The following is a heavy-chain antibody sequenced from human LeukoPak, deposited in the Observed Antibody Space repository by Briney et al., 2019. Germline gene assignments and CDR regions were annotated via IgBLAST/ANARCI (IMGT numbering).Heavy chain of an antibody. J-gene: IGHJ6*03. CDR1: GFTFSSYA. D-gene: IGHD3-9*01. V-gene: IGHV3-23*01. Sequence: TGGSLRLSCAASGFTFSSYAMSWVRQAPGKGLEWVSAISGSGGSTYYADSVKGRFTISGDNSKNTLYLQMNSLRAEDTSVYYCAKDGGEYYDILTGYYPRLYYMDVWGKGTTVTISS. CDR3: AKDGGEYYDILTGYYPRLYYMDV. CDR2: ISGSGGST.